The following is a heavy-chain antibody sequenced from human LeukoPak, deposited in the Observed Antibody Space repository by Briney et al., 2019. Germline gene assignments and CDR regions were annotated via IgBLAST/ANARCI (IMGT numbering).Heavy chain of an antibody. CDR3: AKDRRPNSCSSSWLDY. CDR2: ISSSGSII. J-gene: IGHJ4*02. D-gene: IGHD6-13*01. Sequence: KPGGSLRLSCAASGFTFSDYYMSWIRQAPGKGLECVSYISSSGSIIYYADSVKGRFTISRDNAKNSLYLQMNSLRAEDTAVYYCAKDRRPNSCSSSWLDYWGQGTLITVSS. CDR1: GFTFSDYY. V-gene: IGHV3-11*04.